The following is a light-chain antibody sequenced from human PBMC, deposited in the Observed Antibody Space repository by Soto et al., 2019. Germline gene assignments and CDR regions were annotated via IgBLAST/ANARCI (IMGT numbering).Light chain of an antibody. CDR3: QQHGTSPIT. CDR2: GAS. Sequence: EIVLTQSPDTLSLSPGERATLSVMASQTVIHNHLARHQQKPGQTPRLLVYGASSRATGIPDRFSGSGSGTDFTLTISRLEPEDFAVYYCQQHGTSPITFGQGTRLEIK. CDR1: QTVIHNH. V-gene: IGKV3-20*01. J-gene: IGKJ5*01.